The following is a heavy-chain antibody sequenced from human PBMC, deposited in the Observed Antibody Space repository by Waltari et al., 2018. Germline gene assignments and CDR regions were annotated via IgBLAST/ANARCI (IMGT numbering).Heavy chain of an antibody. V-gene: IGHV3-23*01. CDR3: APIAAAADSY. D-gene: IGHD6-13*01. CDR2: IRGSGGST. CDR1: GFTFSNYA. J-gene: IGHJ4*02. Sequence: EVQLLESGGGLVQPGGSLSLSCAASGFTFSNYAMSWVRQAPGKGRGWVSAIRGSGGSTYYADSVKGRFTISRDNSKNTLYLQMNSLRAEDTAVYYCAPIAAAADSYWGQGTLVTVSS.